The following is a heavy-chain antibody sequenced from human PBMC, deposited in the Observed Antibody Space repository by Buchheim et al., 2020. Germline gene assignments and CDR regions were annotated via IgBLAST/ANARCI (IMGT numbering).Heavy chain of an antibody. CDR2: INHSGST. V-gene: IGHV4-34*01. CDR1: GGSFSGYY. D-gene: IGHD6-19*01. Sequence: QVQLQQWGAGLLKPSETLSLTCAVYGGSFSGYYWSWIRQSPGKGLEWIGEINHSGSTTYNPSLKSRVTMSVETSKNQFSLKLTSVTAADTAVYYCARPGYSSGWYRGWYFDLWGRGTL. CDR3: ARPGYSSGWYRGWYFDL. J-gene: IGHJ2*01.